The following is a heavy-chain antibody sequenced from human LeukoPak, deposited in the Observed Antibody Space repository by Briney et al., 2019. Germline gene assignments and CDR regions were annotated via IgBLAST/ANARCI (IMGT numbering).Heavy chain of an antibody. CDR2: IKTKTDGGTT. CDR1: GFTFSNAW. V-gene: IGHV3-15*01. Sequence: PGGSLRLSCAASGFTFSNAWMSWVRQAPGKGLEWVGRIKTKTDGGTTDYAAPVKGRFTISRDDSKNTLYLLMNSLKTEDTAVYYCTTEVLEGATDGTFEIWGPGTMVTVSS. J-gene: IGHJ3*02. D-gene: IGHD1-26*01. CDR3: TTEVLEGATDGTFEI.